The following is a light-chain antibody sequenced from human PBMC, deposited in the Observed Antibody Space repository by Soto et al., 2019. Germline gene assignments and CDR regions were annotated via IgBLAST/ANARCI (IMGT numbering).Light chain of an antibody. CDR1: QDIRGA. J-gene: IGKJ5*01. Sequence: AIQLTQSPSSLSASVGDRVTITCRASQDIRGALAWYQQKPGKAPKILIYDVSTLESGVPSRFSGSSSGTDFPLTISSLQPVDFATYNCKQFNRYPITFGKGTRREI. CDR3: KQFNRYPIT. V-gene: IGKV1-13*02. CDR2: DVS.